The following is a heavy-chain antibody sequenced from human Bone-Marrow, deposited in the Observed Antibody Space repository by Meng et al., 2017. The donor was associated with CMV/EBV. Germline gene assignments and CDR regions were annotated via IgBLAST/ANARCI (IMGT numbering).Heavy chain of an antibody. J-gene: IGHJ5*02. CDR3: ARDGGVLRFPNWFDP. V-gene: IGHV3-21*01. D-gene: IGHD3-3*01. CDR2: ISSISSYI. Sequence: GEFLKISCAASGFTFSSYSMNWVRQAPGKGLEWVSSISSISSYIYYADSVKGRFTISRDNAKNSLYLQMNSLRAEDTAVYYCARDGGVLRFPNWFDPWGQGTLVTVSS. CDR1: GFTFSSYS.